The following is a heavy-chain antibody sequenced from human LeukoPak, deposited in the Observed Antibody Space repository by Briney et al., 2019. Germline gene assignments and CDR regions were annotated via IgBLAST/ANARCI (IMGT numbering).Heavy chain of an antibody. V-gene: IGHV4-39*07. Sequence: SETLSLTCTVSGGSISSSSYYWGWIRQPPGKGLEWIGSIYYSGSTYYNPSLKSRVTISVDTSKNQFSLKLSSVTAADTAVYYCARDPLPRGYWGQGTLVTVSS. CDR1: GGSISSSSYY. J-gene: IGHJ4*02. CDR3: ARDPLPRGY. CDR2: IYYSGST.